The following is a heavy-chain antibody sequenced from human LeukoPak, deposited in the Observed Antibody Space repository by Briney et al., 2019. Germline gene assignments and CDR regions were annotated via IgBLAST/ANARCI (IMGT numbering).Heavy chain of an antibody. V-gene: IGHV3-64*01. Sequence: GGSLRLSCAASGFTFTNYAMHWVRQAPGKGLEFVAAINSDGDGTYYGNSVKGRFTISRDTSKNTLLLQMDSLRPDDTSVYYCARDKRNSNGWYATFDYWGQGTLVTVSS. CDR1: GFTFTNYA. CDR2: INSDGDGT. D-gene: IGHD6-19*01. CDR3: ARDKRNSNGWYATFDY. J-gene: IGHJ4*02.